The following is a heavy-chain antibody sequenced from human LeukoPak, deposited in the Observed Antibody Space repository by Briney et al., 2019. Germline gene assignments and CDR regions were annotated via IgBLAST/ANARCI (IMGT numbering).Heavy chain of an antibody. D-gene: IGHD5-12*01. CDR3: ARHEGGFVDIVATASNNWFDP. CDR2: IYYNGST. Sequence: PSETLSLTCTVSGGSISSSSYYWGWIRQPPGKGLEWIGSIYYNGSTYYNPSLKSRVTISVDTSKNQFSLKLSSVTAADTAVYYCARHEGGFVDIVATASNNWFDPWGQGTLVTVSS. J-gene: IGHJ5*02. V-gene: IGHV4-39*01. CDR1: GGSISSSSYY.